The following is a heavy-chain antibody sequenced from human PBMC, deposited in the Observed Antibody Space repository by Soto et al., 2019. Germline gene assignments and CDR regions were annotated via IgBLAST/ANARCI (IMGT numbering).Heavy chain of an antibody. V-gene: IGHV1-69*12. J-gene: IGHJ4*02. D-gene: IGHD6-13*01. Sequence: QVQLVQSGAEVKKPGSSVKVSCKASGGTFSSYAISWVRQAPGQGLEWMGGIIHIFGTANYAQKFQGRVTSTADEYTSTAYMELSSLRSEDTAVYYCARRERAAAGLWDYWGQGTLVTVSS. CDR2: IIHIFGTA. CDR3: ARRERAAAGLWDY. CDR1: GGTFSSYA.